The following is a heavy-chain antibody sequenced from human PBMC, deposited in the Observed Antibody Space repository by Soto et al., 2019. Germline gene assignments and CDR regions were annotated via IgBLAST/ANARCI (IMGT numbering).Heavy chain of an antibody. D-gene: IGHD2-2*01. CDR2: ISGSGGST. CDR1: GFTFSSYA. J-gene: IGHJ4*02. Sequence: GGSLRLSCAVSGFTFSSYAMSWVRQAPGKGLGWVSAISGSGGSTYYADSVKGRFTISRDNSKNTLFLQMNSLRADDTAVYYCATKRGDCSSTSCPPFDYWGQGTLVTVSS. CDR3: ATKRGDCSSTSCPPFDY. V-gene: IGHV3-23*01.